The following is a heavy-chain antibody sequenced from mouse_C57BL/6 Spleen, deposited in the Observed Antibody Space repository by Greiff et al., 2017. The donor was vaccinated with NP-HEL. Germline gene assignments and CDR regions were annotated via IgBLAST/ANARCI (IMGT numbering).Heavy chain of an antibody. CDR2: LNPYNGGT. Sequence: EVQLVESGPVLVKPGASVKMSCKASGYTFTDYYMNWVKQSHGKSLEWIGVLNPYNGGTSYNQKFKGKATLTVDKSSSTAYMDVNSLTSEDSAVYYCARWPYGNYSFAYWGQGTLVTVSA. J-gene: IGHJ3*01. CDR3: ARWPYGNYSFAY. V-gene: IGHV1-19*01. CDR1: GYTFTDYY. D-gene: IGHD2-1*01.